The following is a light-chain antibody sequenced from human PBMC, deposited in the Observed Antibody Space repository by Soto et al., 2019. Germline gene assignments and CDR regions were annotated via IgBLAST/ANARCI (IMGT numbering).Light chain of an antibody. CDR2: EVS. CDR1: SSDVGGYNY. J-gene: IGLJ3*02. CDR3: SSYTTRGTPV. Sequence: QSALTQPASVSGSPGQSITISCTGTSSDVGGYNYLSWYQQHPGKAPRVMISEVSNRPSGVSNRFSGSKSGNTASLTISGLQAEDEADYFCSSYTTRGTPVFGGGTKPTVL. V-gene: IGLV2-14*01.